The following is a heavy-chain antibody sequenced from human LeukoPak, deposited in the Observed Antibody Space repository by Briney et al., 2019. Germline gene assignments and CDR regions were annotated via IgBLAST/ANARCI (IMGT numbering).Heavy chain of an antibody. V-gene: IGHV3-7*01. CDR3: ARKMHYYDSSAHDY. J-gene: IGHJ4*02. Sequence: GGSLRLPCAASGFTFSIYWMHWVRQAPGKGLVWVANIKQDGSEKYYVDSVKGRFTISRDNAKNSLYLQMNSLRVEDTSVYYCARKMHYYDSSAHDYWGQGTLVTVSS. CDR1: GFTFSIYW. CDR2: IKQDGSEK. D-gene: IGHD3-22*01.